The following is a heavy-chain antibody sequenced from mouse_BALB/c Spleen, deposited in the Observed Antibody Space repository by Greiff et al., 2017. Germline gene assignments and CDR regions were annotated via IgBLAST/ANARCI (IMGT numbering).Heavy chain of an antibody. CDR3: ARSYGNYDAMDY. CDR2: IWAGGST. D-gene: IGHD2-1*01. Sequence: VKLVESGPGLVAPSQSLSITCTVSGFSLTSYGVHWVRQPPGKGLEWLGVIWAGGSTNYNSALMSRLSISKDNSKSQVFFKMNSLQANDTAIYYCARSYGNYDAMDYWGQGTSVTVSS. J-gene: IGHJ4*01. V-gene: IGHV2-9*02. CDR1: GFSLTSYG.